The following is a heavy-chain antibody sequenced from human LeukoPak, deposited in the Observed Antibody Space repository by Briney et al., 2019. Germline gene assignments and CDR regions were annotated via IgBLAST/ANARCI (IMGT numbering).Heavy chain of an antibody. J-gene: IGHJ4*02. D-gene: IGHD6-13*01. Sequence: PGGSLRLSCAASGFTFSSYAMHWVRQAPGKGLEWVAVISYDGSNKYYADSVKGRFTISRDNSKNTLYLQMNSLRAEDTAVYYCVGYSSSWYDYWGQGTLVTVSS. CDR1: GFTFSSYA. V-gene: IGHV3-30-3*01. CDR2: ISYDGSNK. CDR3: VGYSSSWYDY.